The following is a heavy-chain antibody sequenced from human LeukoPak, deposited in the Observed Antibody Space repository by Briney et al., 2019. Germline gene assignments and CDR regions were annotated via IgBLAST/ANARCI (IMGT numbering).Heavy chain of an antibody. CDR3: ARPLGSGWFGPFDS. Sequence: PGGSLRLSCAASGFTFSAFAINWVRQAPGKALEWVSAVSGSGTNSYYADSVKGRFTISRDNAKNTLYLQMNSLRAEDTAVYYCARPLGSGWFGPFDSWGQEPWSPSPQ. D-gene: IGHD6-19*01. CDR1: GFTFSAFA. V-gene: IGHV3-23*01. J-gene: IGHJ4*01. CDR2: VSGSGTNS.